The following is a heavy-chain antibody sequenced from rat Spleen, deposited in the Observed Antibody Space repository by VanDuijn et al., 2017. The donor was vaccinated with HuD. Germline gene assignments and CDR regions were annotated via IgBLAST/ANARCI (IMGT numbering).Heavy chain of an antibody. V-gene: IGHV5-31*01. CDR1: GFTFNNYW. J-gene: IGHJ2*01. CDR3: ARETGYNSYLDY. D-gene: IGHD1-4*01. Sequence: EVQLVESGGGLVQPGRSLKLSCVASGFTFNNYWMTWIRQAPGKGLEWVASITNTGGSIYYPDSVKGRFTISRDPAQNTLYLQMNSLRSEDTATYYCARETGYNSYLDYWGQGVMVTVSS. CDR2: ITNTGGSI.